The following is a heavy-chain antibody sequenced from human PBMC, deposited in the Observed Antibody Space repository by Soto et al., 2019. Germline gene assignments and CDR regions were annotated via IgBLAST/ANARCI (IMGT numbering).Heavy chain of an antibody. CDR1: GGSISTSNW. J-gene: IGHJ4*02. CDR3: ARALATIAAAAIFDC. V-gene: IGHV4-4*02. CDR2: VYRTGST. D-gene: IGHD6-13*01. Sequence: QVQLQESGPGLVKPSGNLSLTCAVSGGSISTSNWWRWVRQPPGKGLEWIGEVYRTGSTNYNPSLESRLTISVDKSKNQVALKLTSVTAADTAVYYCARALATIAAAAIFDCWGQGTLVTVSS.